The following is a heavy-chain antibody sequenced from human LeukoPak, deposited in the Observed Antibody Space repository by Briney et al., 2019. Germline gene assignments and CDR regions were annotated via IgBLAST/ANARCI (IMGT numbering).Heavy chain of an antibody. CDR1: GYTFTGYY. CDR3: ARSPPIWNYVDYFDY. CDR2: INPNSGGT. D-gene: IGHD1-7*01. V-gene: IGHV1-2*02. Sequence: GASVKVSCKASGYTFTGYYMHWVRLAPGQGLEWMGWINPNSGGTNYAQKFQGRVTMTRDTSISTAYMELSRLRSDDTAVYYCARSPPIWNYVDYFDYWGQGVLVSVSS. J-gene: IGHJ4*02.